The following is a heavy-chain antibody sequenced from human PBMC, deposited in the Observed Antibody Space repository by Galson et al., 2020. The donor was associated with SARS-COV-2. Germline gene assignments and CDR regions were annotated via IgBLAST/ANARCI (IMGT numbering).Heavy chain of an antibody. J-gene: IGHJ4*02. CDR3: AKLAIWFGNLSPYYFDY. D-gene: IGHD3-10*01. V-gene: IGHV3-30*04. Sequence: GESLKISCAASGFTFSNYVMHWVRQAPGKGLEWVAVISFDGSDYYYSDSVKGRFTISRDNSKNTVYLQMNSLRAEDTAVYFCAKLAIWFGNLSPYYFDYWGQGTLVTVSS. CDR1: GFTFSNYV. CDR2: ISFDGSDY.